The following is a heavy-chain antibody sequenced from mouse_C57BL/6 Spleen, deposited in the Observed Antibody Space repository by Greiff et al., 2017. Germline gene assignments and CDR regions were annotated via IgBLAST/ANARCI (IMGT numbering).Heavy chain of an antibody. D-gene: IGHD1-1*01. CDR1: GYAFSSSW. CDR3: ARSFFTTVVEGFAY. Sequence: VKLQESGPELVKPGASVKISCKASGYAFSSSWMNWVKQRPGKGLEWIGRIYPGDGDTNYNGKFKGKATLTADKSSSTAYMQLSSLTSEDSAVYFCARSFFTTVVEGFAYWGQGTLVTVSA. V-gene: IGHV1-82*01. CDR2: IYPGDGDT. J-gene: IGHJ3*01.